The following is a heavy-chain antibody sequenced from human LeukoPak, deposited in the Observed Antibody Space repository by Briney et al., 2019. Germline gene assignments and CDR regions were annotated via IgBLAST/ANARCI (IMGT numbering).Heavy chain of an antibody. D-gene: IGHD6-13*01. CDR2: ISSSSSYT. V-gene: IGHV3-21*01. J-gene: IGHJ4*02. Sequence: PGGSLRLSCAASGFTFSSYSMNWVRQAPGKGLEWVSSISSSSSYTYYADSVKGRFTISRDNAKNSLYLQMNSLRAEDTAVYYCARDPSSSSWYITMVQYYFDYWGQGTLVTVSS. CDR1: GFTFSSYS. CDR3: ARDPSSSSWYITMVQYYFDY.